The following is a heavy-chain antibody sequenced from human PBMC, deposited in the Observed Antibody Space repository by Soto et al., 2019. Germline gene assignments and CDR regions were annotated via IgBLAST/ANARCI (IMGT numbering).Heavy chain of an antibody. V-gene: IGHV3-15*01. J-gene: IGHJ6*02. CDR3: TTITIFGVVIGVIDYYGMDV. CDR2: IKSKTDGGTT. D-gene: IGHD3-3*01. Sequence: EVQLVESGGGLVKPGGSLRLSCAASGFTFSNAWMSWVRQAPGKGLEWVGRIKSKTDGGTTDYAAPVKGRFTISRDDSKNTLYLQMNSLKTEDTAVYYCTTITIFGVVIGVIDYYGMDVWGQGTTVTVSS. CDR1: GFTFSNAW.